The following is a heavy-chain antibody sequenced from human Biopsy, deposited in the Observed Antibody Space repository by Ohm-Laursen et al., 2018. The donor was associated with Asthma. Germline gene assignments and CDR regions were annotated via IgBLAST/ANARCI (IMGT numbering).Heavy chain of an antibody. CDR2: VSSDGHNK. D-gene: IGHD3-22*01. CDR1: GFTFSTFG. V-gene: IGHV3-30*03. CDR3: ARQSGQDYGDSSGYDI. Sequence: SLRLSCTASGFTFSTFGMHWVRQGPGKGLEWVALVSSDGHNKYYEDSVKGRFTISRDNSRNRLYLQINRLTVEDSAVYFCARQSGQDYGDSSGYDIWGQGTKVAVSS. J-gene: IGHJ3*02.